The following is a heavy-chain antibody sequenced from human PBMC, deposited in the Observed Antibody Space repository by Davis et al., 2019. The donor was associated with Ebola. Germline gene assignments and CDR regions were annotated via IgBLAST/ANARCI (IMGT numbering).Heavy chain of an antibody. J-gene: IGHJ3*02. D-gene: IGHD5-12*01. V-gene: IGHV1-18*01. CDR2: INPYNGNT. CDR3: TTPGGQDSGYDVFDI. Sequence: ASVKVSCKASGYIFNIYGVSWVRQAPGQGLEWMGWINPYNGNTDYAQKFQGRVTVTRDTSTTTVYMDLSSLRSEDTALYYCTTPGGQDSGYDVFDIWGQGTTVTVSS. CDR1: GYIFNIYG.